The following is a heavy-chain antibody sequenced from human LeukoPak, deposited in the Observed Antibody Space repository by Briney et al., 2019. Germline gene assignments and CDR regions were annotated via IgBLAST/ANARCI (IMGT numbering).Heavy chain of an antibody. D-gene: IGHD6-19*01. CDR2: ISGSGGST. J-gene: IGHJ4*02. CDR1: GFTFSSYA. V-gene: IGHV3-23*01. CDR3: ARDSSGWSSGY. Sequence: SGGSLRLSCAASGFTFSSYAMSWVRQAPGKGLEWVLAISGSGGSTYYADSVKGRFTISRDNSKNTLYLQMNSLRAEDTAVYYCARDSSGWSSGYWGQGTLVTVSS.